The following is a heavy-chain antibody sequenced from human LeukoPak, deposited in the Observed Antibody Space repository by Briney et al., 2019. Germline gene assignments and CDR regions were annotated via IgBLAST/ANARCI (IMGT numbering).Heavy chain of an antibody. J-gene: IGHJ4*02. CDR1: GFTFSSYS. CDR3: ARELKYYDSSGYYPGPFDY. D-gene: IGHD3-22*01. Sequence: PGGSLRLSCAASGFTFSSYSMNWVRQAPGKGLEWVSYISSSSTIYYADSVKGRFTISRDNAKNSLYLQMNSLRAEDTAVYYCARELKYYDSSGYYPGPFDYWGQGTLVTVSS. V-gene: IGHV3-48*04. CDR2: ISSSSTI.